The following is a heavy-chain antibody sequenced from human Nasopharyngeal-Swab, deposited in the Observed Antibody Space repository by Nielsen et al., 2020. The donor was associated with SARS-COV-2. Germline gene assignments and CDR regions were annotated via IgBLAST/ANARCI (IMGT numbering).Heavy chain of an antibody. CDR3: ANERYCSGGSCYSGGMDV. D-gene: IGHD2-15*01. V-gene: IGHV1-46*01. CDR2: INPSGGST. Sequence: WVRQAPGQGLEWMGIINPSGGSTSYAQKFQGRVTITADESTSTAYMELSSLRSEDTAVYYCANERYCSGGSCYSGGMDVWGQGTTVTVSS. J-gene: IGHJ6*02.